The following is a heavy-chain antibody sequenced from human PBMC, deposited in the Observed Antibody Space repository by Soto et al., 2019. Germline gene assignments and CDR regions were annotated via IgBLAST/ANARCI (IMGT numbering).Heavy chain of an antibody. CDR3: ARAKTMYYDFWSGYYPNWFDP. CDR2: MNPNSGNT. D-gene: IGHD3-3*01. J-gene: IGHJ5*02. Sequence: ASVKVPCKASGYTFTSYDINWVRQATGQGLEWMGWMNPNSGNTGYAQKFQGRVTMTRNTSISTAYMELSSLRSEDTAVYYCARAKTMYYDFWSGYYPNWFDPWGQGTLVTVSS. V-gene: IGHV1-8*01. CDR1: GYTFTSYD.